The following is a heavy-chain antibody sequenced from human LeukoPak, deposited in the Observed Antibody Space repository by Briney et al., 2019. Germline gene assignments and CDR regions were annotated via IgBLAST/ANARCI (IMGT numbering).Heavy chain of an antibody. D-gene: IGHD3-3*01. CDR3: TTGITIFGVVGSTDY. CDR2: IKSKTDGGTT. CDR1: GFTFSNAW. Sequence: GGSLRLSCAASGFTFSNAWMSWVRQAPGKGLEWVGRIKSKTDGGTTDYAAPVKGRFTISRDDSKNTLYLQMNSLKTEDTAVYYCTTGITIFGVVGSTDYWGQGTLVTVSS. V-gene: IGHV3-15*01. J-gene: IGHJ4*02.